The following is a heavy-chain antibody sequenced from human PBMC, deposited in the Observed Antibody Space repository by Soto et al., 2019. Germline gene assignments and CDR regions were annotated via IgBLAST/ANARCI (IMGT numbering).Heavy chain of an antibody. CDR1: GFTFSSYG. CDR2: ISYDGSNK. V-gene: IGHV3-30*18. D-gene: IGHD5-12*01. Sequence: GGSLRLSCAASGFTFSSYGMHWVRQAPGKGLEWVAVISYDGSNKYYADSVKGRFTISRDNSKNTLYLQMNSLRAEDTAVYYCAKWGRGYSRYENWGQGTLVTVSS. J-gene: IGHJ4*02. CDR3: AKWGRGYSRYEN.